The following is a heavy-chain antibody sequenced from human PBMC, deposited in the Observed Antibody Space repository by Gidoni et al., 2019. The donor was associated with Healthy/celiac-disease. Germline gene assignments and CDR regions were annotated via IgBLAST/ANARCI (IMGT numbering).Heavy chain of an antibody. CDR2: ISAYNGNT. V-gene: IGHV1-18*01. J-gene: IGHJ6*02. CDR1: GYTFTSYG. Sequence: QVQLVQSGAEVKKPGASVKVSCKASGYTFTSYGISWVRQAPGQGLEWMGWISAYNGNTNYAQKLQGRVTMTTDTSTSTAYMELSSLRSDDTAVYYCARDFEDIVVVPAAYYYYYGMDVWGQGTTVTVSS. CDR3: ARDFEDIVVVPAAYYYYYGMDV. D-gene: IGHD2-2*01.